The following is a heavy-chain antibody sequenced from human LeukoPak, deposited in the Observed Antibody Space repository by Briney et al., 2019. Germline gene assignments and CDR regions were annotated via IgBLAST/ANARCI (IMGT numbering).Heavy chain of an antibody. CDR3: ARSVPDYFHGMDV. Sequence: GGSLRLSCAASGFTLSSYGMHWVRQAPGKGLEWVAVIWYDGSNKYYADSVKGRFTISGDNSKNTLYLQMNSLRAEDTAVYYCARSVPDYFHGMDVWGQGTTVTVSS. J-gene: IGHJ6*02. V-gene: IGHV3-33*01. D-gene: IGHD2/OR15-2a*01. CDR2: IWYDGSNK. CDR1: GFTLSSYG.